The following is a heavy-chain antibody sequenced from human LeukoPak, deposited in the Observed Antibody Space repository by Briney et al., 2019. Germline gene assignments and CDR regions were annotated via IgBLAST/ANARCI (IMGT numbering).Heavy chain of an antibody. D-gene: IGHD6-6*01. CDR2: IYTSGST. V-gene: IGHV4-4*09. Sequence: PSETLSPTCTVSGGSISSYYWSWIRQPPGKGLEWIGYIYTSGSTNYNPSLKSRVTISVDTSKNQFSLKLSSVTAADTAVYYCARQGGRIAARRTYYYYMDVWGKGTTVTVSS. CDR1: GGSISSYY. J-gene: IGHJ6*03. CDR3: ARQGGRIAARRTYYYYMDV.